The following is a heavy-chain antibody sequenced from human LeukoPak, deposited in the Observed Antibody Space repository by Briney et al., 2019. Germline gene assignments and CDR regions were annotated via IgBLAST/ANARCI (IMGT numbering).Heavy chain of an antibody. J-gene: IGHJ6*03. CDR1: GGTFSNSA. V-gene: IGHV1-69*13. CDR3: ARFMVRGVTGGNYYMDV. CDR2: IIPMFDTA. D-gene: IGHD3-10*01. Sequence: ASVKVSCKASGGTFSNSAISWVRQAPGQGLEWMGGIIPMFDTADYAQKFQGRVTITAVESTSTAYMELSRLRSDDTAVYYCARFMVRGVTGGNYYMDVWGKGTTVTVSS.